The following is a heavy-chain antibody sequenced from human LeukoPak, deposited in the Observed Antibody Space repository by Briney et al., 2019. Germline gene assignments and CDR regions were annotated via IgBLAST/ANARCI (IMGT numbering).Heavy chain of an antibody. CDR3: ARDGDYYYYYMDV. J-gene: IGHJ6*03. V-gene: IGHV4-39*02. Sequence: SETLSLTCTVSGDSISSSSYYWEWIRQPPGKGLEWIGSSVYSGSTYYNPSLKSRVTISVDTSKDQFSLKLTSVTAADTAVYYCARDGDYYYYYMDVWGKGTTVTISS. CDR2: SVYSGST. CDR1: GDSISSSSYY.